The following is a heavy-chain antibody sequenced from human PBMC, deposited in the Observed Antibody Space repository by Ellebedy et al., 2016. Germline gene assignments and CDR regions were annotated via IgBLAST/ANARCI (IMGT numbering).Heavy chain of an antibody. CDR1: GGTFSSYV. Sequence: SVKVSCXASGGTFSSYVISWVRQAPGQGLEWMGGIIPMFGTANYAQKFQGRVTMTADESTSTAYMELSSLRSEDTAVYYCAREGPNWGMKGYYGMDVWGQGTTVTVSS. D-gene: IGHD7-27*01. V-gene: IGHV1-69*13. CDR3: AREGPNWGMKGYYGMDV. J-gene: IGHJ6*02. CDR2: IIPMFGTA.